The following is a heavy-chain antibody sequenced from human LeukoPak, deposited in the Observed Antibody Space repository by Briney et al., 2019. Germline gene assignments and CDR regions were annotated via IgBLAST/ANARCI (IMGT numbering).Heavy chain of an antibody. Sequence: PSDTLSLTCAVSGYSISSGYYWGWIRQPPGKGLEWIGSIYHSGSTYYNPSLKSRVTISVDTSKNQFSLKLSCVTAADTAVYYCARDCWCSSTSCYGVGSGGSCYSGPFDIWGQGTMVTVSS. CDR3: ARDCWCSSTSCYGVGSGGSCYSGPFDI. CDR2: IYHSGST. J-gene: IGHJ3*02. D-gene: IGHD2-15*01. V-gene: IGHV4-38-2*02. CDR1: GYSISSGYY.